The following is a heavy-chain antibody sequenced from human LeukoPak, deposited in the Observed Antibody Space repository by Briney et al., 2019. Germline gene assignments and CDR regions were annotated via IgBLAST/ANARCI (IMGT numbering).Heavy chain of an antibody. CDR3: ARVKMTSITSHDY. J-gene: IGHJ4*02. Sequence: SETLSLTFTVSGGSISSGSYYWSWIRQPAGKGLEWIGRIYTSGSTNYNPSLKSRVTMSVDTSKNQFSLKLKSVTAADTAVYYCARVKMTSITSHDYWGQGTLVTVSS. V-gene: IGHV4-61*02. CDR1: GGSISSGSYY. CDR2: IYTSGST. D-gene: IGHD2-21*02.